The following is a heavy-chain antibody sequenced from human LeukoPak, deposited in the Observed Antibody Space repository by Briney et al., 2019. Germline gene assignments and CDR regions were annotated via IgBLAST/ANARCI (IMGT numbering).Heavy chain of an antibody. CDR2: ISGSGGST. Sequence: GGSLRLSCAASGFTFSSYEMNWVRQAPGKGLEWVSAISGSGGSTYYADSVKGRFTISRDNSKNTLYLQMNSLRAEDTAVYYCAKGVGPIKFGSYFDYWGQGTLVTVSS. D-gene: IGHD1-26*01. CDR3: AKGVGPIKFGSYFDY. CDR1: GFTFSSYE. V-gene: IGHV3-23*01. J-gene: IGHJ4*02.